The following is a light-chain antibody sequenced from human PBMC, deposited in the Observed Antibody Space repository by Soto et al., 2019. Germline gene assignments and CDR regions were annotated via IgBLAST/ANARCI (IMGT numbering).Light chain of an antibody. CDR3: SSYTASPTVV. CDR1: SSDVGNYKY. V-gene: IGLV2-14*01. J-gene: IGLJ2*01. Sequence: QSVLTQPASVSGSPGQSITISCTGTSSDVGNYKYVSWYQQHPGKAPKLMIYEVSNRPSGVSNRFSGSKSGNTASLTISGLQAEDEADYYCSSYTASPTVVFGGGTKVTVL. CDR2: EVS.